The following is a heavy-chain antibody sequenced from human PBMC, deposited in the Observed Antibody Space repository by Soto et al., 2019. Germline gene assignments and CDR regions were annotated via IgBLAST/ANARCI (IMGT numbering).Heavy chain of an antibody. D-gene: IGHD6-13*01. CDR1: GYTFTGYY. CDR2: INPNSGGT. J-gene: IGHJ3*02. CDR3: ARDLERSSRWYWTLDI. V-gene: IGHV1-2*02. Sequence: ASVKVSCKASGYTFTGYYMHWVRQAPGQGLEWMGWINPNSGGTNYAQKFQGRVTMTRDTSISTAYMELSRLRSDDTAVYYCARDLERSSRWYWTLDIGGHRTMVTV.